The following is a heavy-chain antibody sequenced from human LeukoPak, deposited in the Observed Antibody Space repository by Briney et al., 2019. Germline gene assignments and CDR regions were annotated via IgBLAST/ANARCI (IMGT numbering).Heavy chain of an antibody. V-gene: IGHV5-51*01. CDR2: IYPGDSDT. J-gene: IGHJ3*02. CDR3: ARQAPFGDFWSGYFFDI. CDR1: GYSFTSYW. Sequence: GESLQISCQGSGYSFTSYWIGWVRQLPGKGLEWMGIIYPGDSDTRYSPSFQGQVTISADKSISTAYLQWSSLKASDTAMYYCARQAPFGDFWSGYFFDIWGQGTMVTVSS. D-gene: IGHD3-3*01.